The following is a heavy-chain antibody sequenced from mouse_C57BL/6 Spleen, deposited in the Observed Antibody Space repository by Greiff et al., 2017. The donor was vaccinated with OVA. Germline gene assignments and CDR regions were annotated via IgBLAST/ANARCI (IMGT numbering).Heavy chain of an antibody. D-gene: IGHD1-1*01. CDR3: ERDPLYYYGSSYAWFAY. V-gene: IGHV5-4*01. J-gene: IGHJ3*01. CDR2: ISDGGSYT. Sequence: EVQLVESGGGLVKPGGSLKLSCAASGFTFSSYAMSWVRQTPEKRLEWVATISDGGSYTYYPDNVKGRFTISRDNAKNNLYLQMSHLKSEDTAMYYCERDPLYYYGSSYAWFAYWGQGTLVTVSA. CDR1: GFTFSSYA.